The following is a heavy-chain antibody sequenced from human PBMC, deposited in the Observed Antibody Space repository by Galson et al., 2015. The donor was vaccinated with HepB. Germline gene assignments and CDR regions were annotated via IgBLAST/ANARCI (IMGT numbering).Heavy chain of an antibody. CDR2: IIPIFGTT. CDR3: ARSRASRSNYLYQYFHMDV. V-gene: IGHV1-69*13. CDR1: GGTFAGYA. D-gene: IGHD3-10*01. Sequence: SVKVSCKASGGTFAGYAFNWVRQAPGQGLEWMGGIIPIFGTTHYPQKLQDRVTITADESTNTAYMDLTSLTSEDTAVYYCARSRASRSNYLYQYFHMDVWAKGTTVTVSS. J-gene: IGHJ6*03.